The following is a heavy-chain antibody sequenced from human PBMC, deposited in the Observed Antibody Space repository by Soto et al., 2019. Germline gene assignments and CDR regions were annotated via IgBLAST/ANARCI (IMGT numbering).Heavy chain of an antibody. J-gene: IGHJ4*02. V-gene: IGHV1-69*13. CDR1: GGTFSSYA. Sequence: SVKVSCKASGGTFSSYAISWVRQAPGQGLEWMGGIIPIFGTANYAQKFQGRVTITADESTSTAYMELSSLRSEDTAVYYCARLGATRIGGGYWGQGTLVTVSS. CDR3: ARLGATRIGGGY. D-gene: IGHD1-26*01. CDR2: IIPIFGTA.